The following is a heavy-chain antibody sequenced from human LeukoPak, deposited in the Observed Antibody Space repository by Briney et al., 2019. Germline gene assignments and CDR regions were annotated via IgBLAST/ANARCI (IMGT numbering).Heavy chain of an antibody. CDR1: GGSISSYY. J-gene: IGHJ4*02. V-gene: IGHV4-59*01. CDR2: IYYSGST. Sequence: SETLSLTCTVSGGSISSYYWSWIRQPPGKGLEWIGYIYYSGSTNYNPSLKGRVTISVDTSKNQFSLKLSSVTAADTAVYYCARRGYSYGYDYWGQGTLVTVSS. D-gene: IGHD5-18*01. CDR3: ARRGYSYGYDY.